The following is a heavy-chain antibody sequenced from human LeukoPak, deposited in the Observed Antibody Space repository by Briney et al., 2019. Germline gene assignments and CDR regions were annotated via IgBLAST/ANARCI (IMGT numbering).Heavy chain of an antibody. Sequence: KPGGSLRLSCAASGFTFSTYAMNWVRQAPGKGLEWIGSIYYSGSTYYNPSLKSRVTISVDTSKNQFSLKLSSVTAADTAVYYCARAFYYGSPSYYFDYWGQGTLVTVSS. D-gene: IGHD3-10*01. CDR1: GFTFSTYAMN. CDR3: ARAFYYGSPSYYFDY. V-gene: IGHV4-59*05. CDR2: IYYSGST. J-gene: IGHJ4*02.